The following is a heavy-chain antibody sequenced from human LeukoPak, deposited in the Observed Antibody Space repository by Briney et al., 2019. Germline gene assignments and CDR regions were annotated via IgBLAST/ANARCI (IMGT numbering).Heavy chain of an antibody. V-gene: IGHV1-69*04. J-gene: IGHJ4*02. D-gene: IGHD6-19*01. CDR1: GGTFSSYA. CDR2: IIPIFGIA. CDR3: ARSDAVAAYFDY. Sequence: GASVKVSCKASGGTFSSYAISWVRQAPGQGLEWMGRIIPIFGIANYAQKFQGRVTITADKSTSTAYMEPSSLRSEDTAVYYCARSDAVAAYFDYWGQGTLVTVSS.